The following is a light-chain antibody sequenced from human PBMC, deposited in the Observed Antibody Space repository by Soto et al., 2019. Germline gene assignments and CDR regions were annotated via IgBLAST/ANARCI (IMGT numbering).Light chain of an antibody. CDR2: GVS. V-gene: IGLV2-14*01. CDR3: SSFSSSSTRYL. J-gene: IGLJ1*01. CDR1: SSDVGAYNY. Sequence: QSAVTQPASVSLSPGQSITISCTGTSSDVGAYNYVSWYQQHPGEAPKLMIFGVSNRPSGVSNRFSGSKSGNTASLTISGLQAEDEADYYCSSFSSSSTRYLLGTGTKVTVL.